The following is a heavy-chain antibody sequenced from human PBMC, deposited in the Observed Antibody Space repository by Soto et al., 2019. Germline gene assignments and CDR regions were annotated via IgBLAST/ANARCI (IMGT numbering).Heavy chain of an antibody. D-gene: IGHD6-6*01. Sequence: SGPTLVNPTQTLTLTCTFSGFSLRTSGMCVSWIRQPPGKALEWLALVDWDGDKYYNTSLKTRLTIATATSKNQVVLTMTNMDPVDTATYYCARRAAYSSSYFFDYWGQGSLVTVSS. CDR3: ARRAAYSSSYFFDY. J-gene: IGHJ4*02. CDR2: VDWDGDK. CDR1: GFSLRTSGMC. V-gene: IGHV2-70*12.